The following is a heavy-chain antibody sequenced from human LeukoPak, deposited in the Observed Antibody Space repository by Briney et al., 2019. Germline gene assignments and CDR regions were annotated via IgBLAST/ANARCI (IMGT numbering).Heavy chain of an antibody. Sequence: GESLKISCKGSGYSFTSYWVGWVRQMPGKGLEWMGIIYPGDSYTRYSPSFQGQVTISADKSISTAYLQWSSLKASDTAMYYCARRRDLYSGSYYPFDYWGQGTLVTVSS. CDR1: GYSFTSYW. D-gene: IGHD1-26*01. CDR2: IYPGDSYT. CDR3: ARRRDLYSGSYYPFDY. J-gene: IGHJ4*02. V-gene: IGHV5-51*01.